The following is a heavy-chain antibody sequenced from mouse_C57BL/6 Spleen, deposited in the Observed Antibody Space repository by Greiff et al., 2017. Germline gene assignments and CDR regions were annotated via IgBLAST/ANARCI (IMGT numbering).Heavy chain of an antibody. J-gene: IGHJ3*01. V-gene: IGHV1-69*01. Sequence: QVHVKQPGAELVMPGASVKLSCKASGYTFTSYWMHWVKQRPGQGLEWIGEIDPSDSYTNYNQKFKGKSTLTVDKSSSTAYMQLSSLTSEDSAVYYCARGANDGSSSGLAYWGQGTLVTVSA. CDR1: GYTFTSYW. D-gene: IGHD1-1*01. CDR2: IDPSDSYT. CDR3: ARGANDGSSSGLAY.